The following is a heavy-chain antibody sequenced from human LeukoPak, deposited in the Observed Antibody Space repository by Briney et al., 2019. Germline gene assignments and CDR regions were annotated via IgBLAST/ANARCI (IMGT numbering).Heavy chain of an antibody. D-gene: IGHD2-15*01. CDR1: GFTVSSNY. Sequence: QPGGSLRLSCAASGFTVSSNYMSWVRQAPGKGLEWVSRIYSGGNTDYADSVKGRFTISRDNSKNTLYLQMNSLRAEDTAVYYCAGKYCSDGSCYSGEDYWGQGTLVTVSS. J-gene: IGHJ4*02. CDR2: IYSGGNT. V-gene: IGHV3-53*01. CDR3: AGKYCSDGSCYSGEDY.